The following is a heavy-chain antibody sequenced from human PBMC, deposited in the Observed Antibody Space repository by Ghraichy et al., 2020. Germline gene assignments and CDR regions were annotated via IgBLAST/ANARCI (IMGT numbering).Heavy chain of an antibody. CDR3: VTLKSTSAMTRSSYV. D-gene: IGHD2-2*01. Sequence: GGSLRLSCAASGITFTNDWMSWVRQAPGKGLEWVGRIKSRTEGETTDYAAPVKGRFTLSRDDSKKTLYLQMHNLKSEDTAVYYCVTLKSTSAMTRSSYVWGQGTMVTVSS. CDR2: IKSRTEGETT. CDR1: GITFTNDW. V-gene: IGHV3-15*01. J-gene: IGHJ3*01.